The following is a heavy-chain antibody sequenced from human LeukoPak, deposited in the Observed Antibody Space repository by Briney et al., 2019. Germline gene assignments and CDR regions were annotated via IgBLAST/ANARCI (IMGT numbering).Heavy chain of an antibody. D-gene: IGHD2-21*02. CDR2: IYSGGST. CDR1: GFTVSSNY. V-gene: IGHV3-66*01. Sequence: GGSLRLSCAASGFTVSSNYMSWVRQAPGKGLKWGSVIYSGGSTYYADSVKGRFTISRDNSKNTLYLQMNSLRAEDTAVYYCARVTHSGGDWRHDYWGQGTLVTVSS. J-gene: IGHJ4*02. CDR3: ARVTHSGGDWRHDY.